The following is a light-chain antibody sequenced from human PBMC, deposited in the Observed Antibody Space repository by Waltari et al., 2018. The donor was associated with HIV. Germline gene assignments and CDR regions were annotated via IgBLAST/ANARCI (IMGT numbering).Light chain of an antibody. CDR1: QDIGTY. CDR3: QQYYDSPQT. Sequence: AIHMTQSPSSLSVSTGDRIVISCRASQDIGTYLAWYQHKPGKAPELLISSSSTLESGVPSRFAGSGSGTDFTLTISCLQSEDFATYYCQQYYDSPQTFGQGTKLEIK. CDR2: SSS. J-gene: IGKJ2*01. V-gene: IGKV1-8*01.